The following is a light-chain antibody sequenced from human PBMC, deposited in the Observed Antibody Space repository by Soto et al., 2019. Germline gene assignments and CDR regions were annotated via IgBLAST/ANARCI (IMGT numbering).Light chain of an antibody. V-gene: IGKV1-5*03. Sequence: DIQMTQSPSTLSASVGDRVTITCRASQSISSWLAWYQQKQGKAPKVLIYKASSLESGVPSRFSDSGSGTEFTLTISSLQPDDFATYYCQHYNSYSEAFGQGTKVDIK. CDR3: QHYNSYSEA. CDR1: QSISSW. J-gene: IGKJ1*01. CDR2: KAS.